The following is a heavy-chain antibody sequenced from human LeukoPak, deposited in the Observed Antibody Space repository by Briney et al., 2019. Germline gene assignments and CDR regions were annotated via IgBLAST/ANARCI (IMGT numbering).Heavy chain of an antibody. CDR1: GYTFTSYD. Sequence: ASVKVSCKASGYTFTSYDSNWVRQATGQGLEWMGWMNPNSGNTGYAQKFQGRVTITRNTSISTAYMELSSLRSEDTAVYYCAGLAYCSSTSCYGFDPWGQGTLVTVSS. CDR2: MNPNSGNT. J-gene: IGHJ5*02. D-gene: IGHD2-2*01. V-gene: IGHV1-8*03. CDR3: AGLAYCSSTSCYGFDP.